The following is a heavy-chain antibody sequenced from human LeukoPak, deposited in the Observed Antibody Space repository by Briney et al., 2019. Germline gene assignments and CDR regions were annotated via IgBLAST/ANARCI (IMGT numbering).Heavy chain of an antibody. Sequence: PSETLSLTCTVSGGSISSYYWSWIRQPPGKGLEWIGSIYYSGSTYYNPSLKSRVTISVDTSKNQFSLKLSSVTAADTAVYYCARHFRPIRIAAAGTKGNWFDPWGQGTLVTVSS. CDR2: IYYSGST. CDR3: ARHFRPIRIAAAGTKGNWFDP. D-gene: IGHD6-13*01. V-gene: IGHV4-59*05. CDR1: GGSISSYY. J-gene: IGHJ5*02.